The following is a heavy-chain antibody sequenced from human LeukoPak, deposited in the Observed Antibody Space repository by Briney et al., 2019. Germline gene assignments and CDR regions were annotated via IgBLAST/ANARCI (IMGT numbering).Heavy chain of an antibody. CDR3: AKDGYSSGIDAFDI. CDR2: ISSSSSYI. Sequence: PGGSLRLSCAASGFTFSNYTINWVRQAPGKGLEWVSSISSSSSYIYYADSVKGRFTISRDNAKNSLYLQMNSLRAEDTAVYYCAKDGYSSGIDAFDIWGQGTMVTVSS. CDR1: GFTFSNYT. V-gene: IGHV3-21*01. J-gene: IGHJ3*02. D-gene: IGHD6-19*01.